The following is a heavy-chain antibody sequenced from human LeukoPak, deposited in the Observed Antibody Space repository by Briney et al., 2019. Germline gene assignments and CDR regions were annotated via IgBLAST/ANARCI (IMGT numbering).Heavy chain of an antibody. CDR1: GGSISSRSYY. CDR3: ARTSGSYVSY. CDR2: IYYSGST. D-gene: IGHD1-26*01. J-gene: IGHJ4*02. Sequence: SETLSLTCTVSGGSISSRSYYWGWIRQPPGKGLEWIGSIYYSGSTYYNPSLKSRVTISVDTSKNQFSLKLSSVTAADTAVYYCARTSGSYVSYWGQGTLVTVSS. V-gene: IGHV4-39*01.